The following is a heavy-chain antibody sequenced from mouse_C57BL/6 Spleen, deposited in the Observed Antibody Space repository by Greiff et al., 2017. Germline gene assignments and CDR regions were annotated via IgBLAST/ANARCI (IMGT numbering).Heavy chain of an antibody. J-gene: IGHJ4*01. CDR1: GYTFTSYW. Sequence: QVQLQQPGAELVRPGTSVKLSCKASGYTFTSYWMHWVKQRPGQGLEWIGVIDPSDSYTNYNQKFKGKATLTVDTSSSTAYMQLSSLTSDDSAVYCCARSVPYYYGSRYYAMDYWGQGTSVTVSS. V-gene: IGHV1-59*01. CDR2: IDPSDSYT. CDR3: ARSVPYYYGSRYYAMDY. D-gene: IGHD1-1*01.